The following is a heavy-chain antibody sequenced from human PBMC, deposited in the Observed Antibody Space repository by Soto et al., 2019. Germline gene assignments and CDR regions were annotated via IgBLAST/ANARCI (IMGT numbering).Heavy chain of an antibody. CDR2: ISYDGSNK. D-gene: IGHD3-10*01. V-gene: IGHV3-30*18. Sequence: GGSLRLSCAASGFTSSSYGMHWVRQAPGKGLEWVAVISYDGSNKYYADSVKGRFTISRDNSKNTLYLQMNSLRAEDTAVYYCAKSPVTMVRGVYFDYWGQGTLVTVSS. CDR3: AKSPVTMVRGVYFDY. CDR1: GFTSSSYG. J-gene: IGHJ4*02.